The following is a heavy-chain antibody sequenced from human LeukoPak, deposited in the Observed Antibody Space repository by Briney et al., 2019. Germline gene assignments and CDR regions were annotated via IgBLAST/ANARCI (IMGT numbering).Heavy chain of an antibody. J-gene: IGHJ4*02. D-gene: IGHD1-26*01. CDR2: INAGNGNT. CDR3: ATSPLGSPTGLFDY. CDR1: GYTFTSYA. V-gene: IGHV1-3*01. Sequence: ASVKVSCKASGYTFTSYAMHWVRQAPGQRLEWMGWINAGNGNTKYSQKFQGRVTITRDTSASTAYMELSSLRSEDTAVYYCATSPLGSPTGLFDYWGQGTLVTVSS.